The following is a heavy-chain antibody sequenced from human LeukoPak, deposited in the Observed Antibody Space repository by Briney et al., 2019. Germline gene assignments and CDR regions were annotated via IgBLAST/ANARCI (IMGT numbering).Heavy chain of an antibody. CDR3: ARDGEVVTAIIRFFDY. Sequence: SETLSLTCGVSGYSISSGYYWGWIRQSPGKGLEWIGSIYHTGNTNYNPSLKSRVTISVDTSKNQFSLRLTSVTAADTAVYYCARDGEVVTAIIRFFDYWGQGTLVTVSS. CDR1: GYSISSGYY. V-gene: IGHV4-38-2*02. D-gene: IGHD2-21*02. J-gene: IGHJ4*02. CDR2: IYHTGNT.